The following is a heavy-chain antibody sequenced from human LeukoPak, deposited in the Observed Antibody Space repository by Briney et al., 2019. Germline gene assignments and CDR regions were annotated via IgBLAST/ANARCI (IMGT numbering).Heavy chain of an antibody. D-gene: IGHD6-13*01. Sequence: RAGGSLRLSCAASRYTFSSYAMSWVRQAPGKGLEWVSAISESGVSTYYADSVKGRFTVSRYNSDNTLYLQMNSLRAEDTAVYYCAKGIRRYPEPSSWSCFDYWGQGTLVTVSS. V-gene: IGHV3-23*01. CDR1: RYTFSSYA. J-gene: IGHJ4*02. CDR3: AKGIRRYPEPSSWSCFDY. CDR2: ISESGVST.